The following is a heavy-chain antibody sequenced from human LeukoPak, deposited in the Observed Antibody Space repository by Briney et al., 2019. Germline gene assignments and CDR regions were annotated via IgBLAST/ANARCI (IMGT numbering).Heavy chain of an antibody. CDR2: AFHSGTT. CDR3: ARGLLGLSIDY. Sequence: SETLSLTCAVSGYSISSGYYWGWIRQPPGKGLEWIGNAFHSGTTFYNPSLKSRVTISVDTSKNQFSLKLRSATAADTAVYYCARGLLGLSIDYWGQGTLVTVSS. CDR1: GYSISSGYY. J-gene: IGHJ4*02. D-gene: IGHD2/OR15-2a*01. V-gene: IGHV4-38-2*01.